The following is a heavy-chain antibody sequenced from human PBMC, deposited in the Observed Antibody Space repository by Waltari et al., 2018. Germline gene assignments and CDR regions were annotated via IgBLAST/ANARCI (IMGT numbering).Heavy chain of an antibody. Sequence: EVQLVQSGAEVKKPGESLKISCKGSGYSFTSYWIGWVRQMPGKGLEWMGIIYPGDSDTRYSPSVQGQVTISADKSISTAYLQWSSLKASDTAMYYCARDSAGELSLYPRFFDYWGQGTLVTVSS. CDR2: IYPGDSDT. V-gene: IGHV5-51*03. D-gene: IGHD3-16*02. CDR3: ARDSAGELSLYPRFFDY. CDR1: GYSFTSYW. J-gene: IGHJ4*02.